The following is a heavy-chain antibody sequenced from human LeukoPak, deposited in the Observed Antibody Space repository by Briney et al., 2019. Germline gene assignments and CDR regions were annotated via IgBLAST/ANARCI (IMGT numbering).Heavy chain of an antibody. CDR1: GFTFSDYY. CDR3: ARDGHSSGFHRKSH. J-gene: IGHJ4*02. CDR2: ISSSSSYT. Sequence: GGSLRLSCAASGFTFSDYYMSWIRQAPGKGLEWVSYISSSSSYTNYADSVKGRFTISRDNAKNSLYLQMNSLRAEDTAVYYCARDGHSSGFHRKSHWGQGTLVTVSS. D-gene: IGHD6-19*01. V-gene: IGHV3-11*05.